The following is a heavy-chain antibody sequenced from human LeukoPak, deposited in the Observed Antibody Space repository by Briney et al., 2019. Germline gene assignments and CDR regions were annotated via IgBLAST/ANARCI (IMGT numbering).Heavy chain of an antibody. CDR1: GGSISSYY. V-gene: IGHV4-59*01. J-gene: IGHJ4*02. D-gene: IGHD3-10*01. CDR2: IYYSGST. CDR3: ARGDGSGSIPLDY. Sequence: SETLSLTCTVSGGSISSYYWSWIRQPPGKGLESIGYIYYSGSTNYNPSLKSRVTISVDTSKNQFSLKLSSVTAADTAVYYCARGDGSGSIPLDYWGQGTLVTVSS.